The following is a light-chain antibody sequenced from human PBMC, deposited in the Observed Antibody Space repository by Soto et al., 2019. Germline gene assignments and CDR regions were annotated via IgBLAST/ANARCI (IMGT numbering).Light chain of an antibody. CDR3: QQYHNWTPQYT. CDR1: QSVASN. CDR2: GAS. Sequence: EIVMTQSPASLSVSPGDGATLSCRASQSVASNVAWYQQKPGQGPRLLIHGASTRAVGVPARFSGSGSGTDFALTINSLQSEDFAVYYRQQYHNWTPQYTFGQGTKLQIK. V-gene: IGKV3-15*01. J-gene: IGKJ2*01.